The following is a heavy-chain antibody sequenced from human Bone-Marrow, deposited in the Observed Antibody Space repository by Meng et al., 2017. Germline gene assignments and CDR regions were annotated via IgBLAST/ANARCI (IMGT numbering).Heavy chain of an antibody. CDR2: ISSSGSTI. CDR3: ARDGYYYESSGYTLDY. Sequence: QVQLVEPGGGWVKPGGSLRLPCAASGFTFSDYYVSWIRQAPGKGLEWVSYISSSGSTIYYADSVKGRFTISRDNAKNSLYLQMNSLRAEDTAVYYCARDGYYYESSGYTLDYWGRGTLVTVSS. J-gene: IGHJ4*02. CDR1: GFTFSDYY. D-gene: IGHD3-22*01. V-gene: IGHV3-11*01.